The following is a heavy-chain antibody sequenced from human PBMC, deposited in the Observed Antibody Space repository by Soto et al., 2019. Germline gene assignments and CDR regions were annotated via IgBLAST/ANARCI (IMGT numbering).Heavy chain of an antibody. V-gene: IGHV3-48*03. Sequence: EVQLVESGGGLVQPGGSLRLSCAASGFTFSSYEMNWVRQAPGKGLEWVSYISSSGSAIYYADSGKGRFTISRDNAKNSLYLQMNSLRAEDTAVYYCARERGYYFDYWGQGTLVTVSS. D-gene: IGHD1-26*01. CDR2: ISSSGSAI. CDR1: GFTFSSYE. CDR3: ARERGYYFDY. J-gene: IGHJ4*02.